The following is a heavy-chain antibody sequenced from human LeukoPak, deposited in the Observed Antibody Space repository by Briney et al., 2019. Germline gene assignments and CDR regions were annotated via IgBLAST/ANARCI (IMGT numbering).Heavy chain of an antibody. Sequence: SETLSLTCTVSGGSISSGGYYWSWIRQHPGKGLEWIGYIYYSGSTYYNPSLKSRVTISVDTSKNQFSLKLSSVTAADTAVYYCASLNGSGSYFDYWGQGTLVTVSS. J-gene: IGHJ4*02. CDR3: ASLNGSGSYFDY. V-gene: IGHV4-31*03. CDR2: IYYSGST. D-gene: IGHD3-3*01. CDR1: GGSISSGGYY.